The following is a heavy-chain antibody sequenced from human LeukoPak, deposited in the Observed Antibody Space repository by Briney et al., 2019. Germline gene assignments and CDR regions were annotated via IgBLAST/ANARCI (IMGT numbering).Heavy chain of an antibody. J-gene: IGHJ4*02. CDR2: IYYSGST. D-gene: IGHD6-19*01. V-gene: IGHV4-39*01. CDR1: GGSISSSSYY. CDR3: ARGRSGSGWPLFDY. Sequence: SETLSLTCTVSGGSISSSSYYWGWIRQPPGNGLEWIGSIYYSGSTYYNPSLKSRVTISVDTSKNQFSLKLSSVTAADTAVYYCARGRSGSGWPLFDYWGQGTLVTVSS.